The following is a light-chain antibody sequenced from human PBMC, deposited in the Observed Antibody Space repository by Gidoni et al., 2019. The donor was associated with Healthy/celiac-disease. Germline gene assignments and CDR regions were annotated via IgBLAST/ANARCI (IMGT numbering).Light chain of an antibody. CDR3: QQYGSSPWT. CDR2: GAS. J-gene: IGKJ1*01. Sequence: IVLTQSPGTLPLSPGERATLSCRGTQSVSSSYLAWYQQKPGQAPRLLIYGASSRATGIPDRFSGSGSGTDFTLTISRLEPEDFAVYYCQQYGSSPWTFGQGTKVEIK. V-gene: IGKV3-20*01. CDR1: QSVSSSY.